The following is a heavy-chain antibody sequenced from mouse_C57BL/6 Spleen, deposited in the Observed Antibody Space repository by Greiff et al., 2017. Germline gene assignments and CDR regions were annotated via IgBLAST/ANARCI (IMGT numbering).Heavy chain of an antibody. Sequence: QVQLQQPGAELVKPGASVKLSCKASGYTFTSYWMQWVKQRPGQGLEWIGEIDPSDSYTNYNQKFKGKATLTVDTSSSTAYMQLSSLTSEDSAVYYCARRDGYRGAMDYWGQGTSVTVSS. CDR2: IDPSDSYT. V-gene: IGHV1-50*01. CDR1: GYTFTSYW. D-gene: IGHD2-3*01. CDR3: ARRDGYRGAMDY. J-gene: IGHJ4*01.